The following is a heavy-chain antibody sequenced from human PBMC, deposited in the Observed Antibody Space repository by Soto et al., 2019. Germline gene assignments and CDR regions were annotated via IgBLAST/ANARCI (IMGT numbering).Heavy chain of an antibody. D-gene: IGHD3-22*01. CDR3: ARGMITMIVSRGGAFDI. CDR2: ISCDGSNK. J-gene: IGHJ3*02. V-gene: IGHV3-30-3*01. Sequence: PGGSLRLSCAASGFTFSSYAMHWVRQAPGKGLEWVAVISCDGSNKYYADSVKGRFTISRDNSKNTLYLQMNSLRAEDTAVYYCARGMITMIVSRGGAFDIWGQGTMVTVSS. CDR1: GFTFSSYA.